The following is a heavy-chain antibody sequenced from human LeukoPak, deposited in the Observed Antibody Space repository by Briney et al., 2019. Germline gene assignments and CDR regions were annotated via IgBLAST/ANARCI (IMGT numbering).Heavy chain of an antibody. CDR3: AREFNTYYDGSGSHDAFDI. CDR2: ITPYSGGT. Sequence: GASVKVSCKASGYTFTDYYIHWVRQAPGHGLEWMGRITPYSGGTDYAQKFQGRVTMTMDTSISTVYMELSRLRSDDTAVYYCAREFNTYYDGSGSHDAFDIWGQGTEVTVS. CDR1: GYTFTDYY. V-gene: IGHV1-2*06. D-gene: IGHD3-10*01. J-gene: IGHJ3*02.